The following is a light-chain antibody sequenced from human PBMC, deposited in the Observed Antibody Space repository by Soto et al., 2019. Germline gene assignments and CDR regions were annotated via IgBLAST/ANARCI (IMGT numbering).Light chain of an antibody. CDR3: QQYGSSPGT. CDR1: QSVSSSY. Sequence: EIVLTQSPGTLSLSPGERATLSCRASQSVSSSYLAWYQQKPGQAPTLLIYGASSRATGIPDRFSGSGSGTEFTLTINRLEPEDFAVYSCQQYGSSPGTFGQGTKVEIK. V-gene: IGKV3-20*01. CDR2: GAS. J-gene: IGKJ1*01.